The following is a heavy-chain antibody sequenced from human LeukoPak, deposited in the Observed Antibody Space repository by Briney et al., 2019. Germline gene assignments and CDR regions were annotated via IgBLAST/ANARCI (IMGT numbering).Heavy chain of an antibody. CDR2: IYTSGST. V-gene: IGHV4-61*02. D-gene: IGHD3-22*01. CDR3: ARVADYYDSSGYYDY. J-gene: IGHJ4*02. CDR1: GGSFSSGSYY. Sequence: SETLSLTCTVSGGSFSSGSYYWSWIRQPAGKGLGWIGRIYTSGSTNYNPSLKSRVTISVDTSKNQFSLKLSSVTAADTAVYYCARVADYYDSSGYYDYWGQGTLVTVSS.